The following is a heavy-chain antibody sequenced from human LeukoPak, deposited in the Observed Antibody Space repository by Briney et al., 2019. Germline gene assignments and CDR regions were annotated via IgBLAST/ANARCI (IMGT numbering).Heavy chain of an antibody. CDR2: ITGSGGAT. CDR1: GFTFGSYA. Sequence: GGSLRLSCAASGFTFGSYAMSWVRQTPRKGLEWISVITGSGGATFYAKSVKGRFTISRDNSKSSLYLQMDTLTADDTAVYFRAKGPNEDSNYLFDRWGQGVLVTVSS. J-gene: IGHJ5*02. V-gene: IGHV3-23*01. CDR3: AKGPNEDSNYLFDR. D-gene: IGHD4-11*01.